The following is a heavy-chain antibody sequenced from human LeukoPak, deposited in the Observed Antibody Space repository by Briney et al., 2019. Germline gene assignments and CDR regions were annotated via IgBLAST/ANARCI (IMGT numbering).Heavy chain of an antibody. Sequence: NPSETLSLTCALSTVSGSSGNFWSWVRQPPGEGLEWIGEVHKSGRTNYNPSLKTRVTISIDASKNQLSLELTSVTAADTAVYYCARELRGAPTPGAYWGQGNRVTVSS. V-gene: IGHV4-4*02. D-gene: IGHD1-26*01. CDR3: ARELRGAPTPGAY. CDR2: VHKSGRT. CDR1: TVSGSSGNF. J-gene: IGHJ4*02.